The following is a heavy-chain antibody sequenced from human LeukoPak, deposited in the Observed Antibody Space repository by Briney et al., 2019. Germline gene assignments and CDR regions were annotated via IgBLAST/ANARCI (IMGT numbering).Heavy chain of an antibody. CDR1: GGSFSGYY. CDR2: IYYSGST. Sequence: SETLSLTCAVYGGSFSGYYWSWIRQPPGKGLEWIGSIYYSGSTYYNPSLKSRVTISVDTSKNQFSLKLSSVTAADTAVYYCAREETSGQQLALFDPWGQGTLVTVSS. V-gene: IGHV4-34*01. J-gene: IGHJ5*02. CDR3: AREETSGQQLALFDP. D-gene: IGHD6-13*01.